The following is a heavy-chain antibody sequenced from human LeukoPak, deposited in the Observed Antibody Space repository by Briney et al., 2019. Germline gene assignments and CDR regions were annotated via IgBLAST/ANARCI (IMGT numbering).Heavy chain of an antibody. CDR2: IYYSGIT. V-gene: IGHV4-39*01. J-gene: IGHJ4*02. D-gene: IGHD6-19*01. Sequence: SETLSLTYTVSGGSISSSSYYWGWIRQPPGKGLEWIGSIYYSGITYYNASLKSRVTISVDTPKNQFSLNLSSVTAADTAVYYCARASKDGYSSGHKWKYWGQGTLVTVSS. CDR1: GGSISSSSYY. CDR3: ARASKDGYSSGHKWKY.